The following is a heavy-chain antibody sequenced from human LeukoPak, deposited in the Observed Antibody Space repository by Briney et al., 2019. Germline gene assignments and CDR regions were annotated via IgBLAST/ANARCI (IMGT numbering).Heavy chain of an antibody. D-gene: IGHD2-15*01. V-gene: IGHV1-2*02. CDR3: ARFLCSGGSCYGDSFDI. J-gene: IGHJ3*02. Sequence: ASVKVSCKASGYTLTHYNISWVRQAPGQGLEWMGWINPNSGGTNFAQKFQGRVTMTRDTSITTAYMELSRLRSDDTAVYYCARFLCSGGSCYGDSFDIWGQGTMVTVSS. CDR2: INPNSGGT. CDR1: GYTLTHYN.